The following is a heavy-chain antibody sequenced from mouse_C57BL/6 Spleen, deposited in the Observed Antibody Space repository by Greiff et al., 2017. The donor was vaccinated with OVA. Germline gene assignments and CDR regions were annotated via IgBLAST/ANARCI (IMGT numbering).Heavy chain of an antibody. CDR2: IYPRSGNT. Sequence: QVQLKESGAELARPGASVKLSCKASGYTFTSYGISWVKQRTGQGLEWIGEIYPRSGNTYYNEKFKGKATLTADKSSSTAYMELRSLTSEDSAVYFCASREVVATRGYFDVWGTGTTVTVSS. V-gene: IGHV1-81*01. CDR1: GYTFTSYG. CDR3: ASREVVATRGYFDV. D-gene: IGHD1-1*01. J-gene: IGHJ1*03.